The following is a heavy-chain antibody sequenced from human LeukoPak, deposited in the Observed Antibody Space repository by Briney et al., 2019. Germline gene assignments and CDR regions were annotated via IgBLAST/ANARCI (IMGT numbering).Heavy chain of an antibody. Sequence: ASVKVSCKASGYTFTSYAKHWVRQAPGQRLEWMGWINAGNGNTKYSQKFQGRVTITRDTSASTAYMELSSLRSEDTAVYYCAREVITGTTHIDYWGQGTLVTVSS. CDR2: INAGNGNT. CDR3: AREVITGTTHIDY. CDR1: GYTFTSYA. J-gene: IGHJ4*02. V-gene: IGHV1-3*01. D-gene: IGHD1-7*01.